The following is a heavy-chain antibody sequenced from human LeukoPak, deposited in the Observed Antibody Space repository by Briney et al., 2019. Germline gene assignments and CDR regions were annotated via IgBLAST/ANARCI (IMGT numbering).Heavy chain of an antibody. J-gene: IGHJ5*02. CDR3: ARDGGYFDWTDNWFDP. D-gene: IGHD3-9*01. CDR1: GFTFSSYS. V-gene: IGHV3-21*01. CDR2: ISSSSSYL. Sequence: RSGGSLRLSCAASGFTFSSYSMNWVRQAPGKGLEWVSSISSSSSYLYYADSVKGRFTISRDNAKNSLYLQMNSLRAEDTAVYYCARDGGYFDWTDNWFDPWGQGTLVTVSS.